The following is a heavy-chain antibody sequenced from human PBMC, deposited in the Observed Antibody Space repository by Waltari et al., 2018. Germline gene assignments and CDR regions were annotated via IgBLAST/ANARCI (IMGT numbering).Heavy chain of an antibody. D-gene: IGHD3-22*01. CDR3: ARSLYYDSSIFDY. J-gene: IGHJ4*02. Sequence: QVQLQESGPGLVKPSETLSLTCTVSGGSISSYYWSWIRQPPGKGLEWIGYIYYSGSTNDNPSLKSRVTISVDTSKNQFSLKLSSVTAADTAVYYCARSLYYDSSIFDYWGQGTLVTVSS. V-gene: IGHV4-59*01. CDR2: IYYSGST. CDR1: GGSISSYY.